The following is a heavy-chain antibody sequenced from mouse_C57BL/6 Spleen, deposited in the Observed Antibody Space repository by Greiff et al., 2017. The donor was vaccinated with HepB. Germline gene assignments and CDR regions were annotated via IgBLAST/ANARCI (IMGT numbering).Heavy chain of an antibody. D-gene: IGHD2-1*01. CDR1: GYTFTSYW. V-gene: IGHV1-55*01. Sequence: QVQLQQPGAELVKPGASVKMSCKASGYTFTSYWITWVKQRPGQGLEWIGDIYPGSGSTNYNEKFKSKATLTVDTSSSTAYMQLSSLASEDSAVYYCARDEGARGLYYGNYGFAYWGQGTLVTVSA. CDR3: ARDEGARGLYYGNYGFAY. CDR2: IYPGSGST. J-gene: IGHJ3*01.